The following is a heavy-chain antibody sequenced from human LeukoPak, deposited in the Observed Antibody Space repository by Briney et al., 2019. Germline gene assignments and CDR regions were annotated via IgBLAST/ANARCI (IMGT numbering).Heavy chain of an antibody. CDR3: ARYPRDRSGYYYSEGHSYYYYGMDV. J-gene: IGHJ6*02. D-gene: IGHD3-22*01. Sequence: SSVKVVSKVSGVTFSSYDIIWVLHAPAHGQEWREEMITILCLANYAQKFQGRVTITGAKSSSKAYMELSSLRSEDTAVYYCARYPRDRSGYYYSEGHSYYYYGMDVWGQGTTVTVSS. V-gene: IGHV1-69*04. CDR1: GVTFSSYD. CDR2: MITILCLA.